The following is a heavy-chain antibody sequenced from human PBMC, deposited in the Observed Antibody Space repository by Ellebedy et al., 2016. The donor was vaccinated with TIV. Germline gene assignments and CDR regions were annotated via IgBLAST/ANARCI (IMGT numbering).Heavy chain of an antibody. Sequence: AASVKVSCKASGYTFTSYAMHWVRQAPGQRLEWMGWINAGNGNTKYSQKFQGRVTITRDTSASTAYMELSSLRTEDTAVYYCARERSSRVELDYWGQGTLVTVSS. CDR3: ARERSSRVELDY. CDR2: INAGNGNT. J-gene: IGHJ4*02. CDR1: GYTFTSYA. D-gene: IGHD6-13*01. V-gene: IGHV1-3*01.